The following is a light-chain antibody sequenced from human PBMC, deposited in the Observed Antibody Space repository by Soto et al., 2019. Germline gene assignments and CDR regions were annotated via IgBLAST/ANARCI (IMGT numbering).Light chain of an antibody. J-gene: IGLJ2*01. CDR2: LDSDGSH. V-gene: IGLV4-69*01. CDR1: SGHSSYA. Sequence: QPVLTQSPSASASLGASVKLTCTLSSGHSSYAIAWHQQQPEKGPRYLMKLDSDGSHSKGDGIPDRFSGSSSGADRYLTISSLQSEDEADYYCQTWDTGIVVFGGGTKLTVL. CDR3: QTWDTGIVV.